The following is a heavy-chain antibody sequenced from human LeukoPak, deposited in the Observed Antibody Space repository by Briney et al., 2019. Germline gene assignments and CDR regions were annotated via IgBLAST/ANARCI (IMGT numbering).Heavy chain of an antibody. Sequence: GASVKVSCKTSGYTFSSYEINWVRQATGQGLEWMGWMNPNSGNTGYAQKFQGRVTMTRNTSISTVYMELSSLRSEDTAVYYCARASRDPTLSDYWGQGTLVTVSS. CDR2: MNPNSGNT. J-gene: IGHJ4*02. CDR3: ARASRDPTLSDY. V-gene: IGHV1-8*01. CDR1: GYTFSSYE. D-gene: IGHD4-17*01.